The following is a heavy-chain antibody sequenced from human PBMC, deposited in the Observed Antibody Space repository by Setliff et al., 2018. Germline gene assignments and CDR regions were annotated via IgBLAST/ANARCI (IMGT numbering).Heavy chain of an antibody. CDR2: IRDKYNSYAI. J-gene: IGHJ4*02. CDR3: TRRSANSSAD. D-gene: IGHD6-19*01. V-gene: IGHV3-73*01. CDR1: GFIFSGSA. Sequence: GGSLRLSCAASGFIFSGSAIHWVRQASGKGLEWVGRIRDKYNSYAIAYAASVEGRFTISRDDSKNMAYLQMNSLRTEDTAVYYCTRRSANSSADWGQGTLVTVPQ.